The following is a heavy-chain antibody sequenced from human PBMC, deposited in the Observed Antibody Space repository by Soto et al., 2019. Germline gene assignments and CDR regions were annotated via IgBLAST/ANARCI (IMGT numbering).Heavy chain of an antibody. CDR3: ARHAISGYDAQFDY. CDR1: GYSFTSYW. CDR2: IYPGDSDT. V-gene: IGHV5-51*01. D-gene: IGHD5-12*01. J-gene: IGHJ4*02. Sequence: GESLKISCNGSGYSFTSYWICWVRQMPWKGLEWMGIIYPGDSDTRYSPSFQGQVTISADKSISTAYLQWSSLKASDTAMYYCARHAISGYDAQFDYWGQGTLVTVSS.